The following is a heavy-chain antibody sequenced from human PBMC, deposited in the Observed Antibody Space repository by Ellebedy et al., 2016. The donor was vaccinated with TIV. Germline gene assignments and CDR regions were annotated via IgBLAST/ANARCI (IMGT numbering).Heavy chain of an antibody. CDR2: INHSGST. Sequence: GSLRLXXAVSGGSISTSNWWSWIRQPPGKGLEWIGEINHSGSTNYNPSLKSRVTISVDTSKNQFSLKLSSVTAADTAVYYCARVDDYYDSSGYTPVMGYWGQGTLVTVSS. CDR1: GGSISTSNW. CDR3: ARVDDYYDSSGYTPVMGY. D-gene: IGHD3-22*01. V-gene: IGHV4-4*02. J-gene: IGHJ4*02.